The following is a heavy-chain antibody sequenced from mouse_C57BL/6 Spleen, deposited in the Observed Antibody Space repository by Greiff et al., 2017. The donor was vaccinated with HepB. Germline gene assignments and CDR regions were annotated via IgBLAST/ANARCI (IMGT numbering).Heavy chain of an antibody. Sequence: EVMLVESGAELVRPGASVKLSCTASGFNIKDDYMHWVKQRPEQGLEWIGWIDPENGDTEYASKFQGKATITADTSSNTAYLQLSSLTSEDTAVYYCTTPGSGFAYWGQGTLVTVSA. D-gene: IGHD4-1*01. CDR2: IDPENGDT. J-gene: IGHJ3*01. V-gene: IGHV14-4*01. CDR1: GFNIKDDY. CDR3: TTPGSGFAY.